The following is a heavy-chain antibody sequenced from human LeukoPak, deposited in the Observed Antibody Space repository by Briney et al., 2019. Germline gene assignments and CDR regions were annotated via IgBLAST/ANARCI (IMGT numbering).Heavy chain of an antibody. D-gene: IGHD6-13*01. CDR3: AKRAAAEKNFDY. V-gene: IGHV3-23*01. CDR2: ISISGGGT. CDR1: GFTFSSYA. Sequence: GGSLRLSCGVSGFTFSSYAMGWVRQAPGKGLEWVSAISISGGGTYYADSVKGRFTISRDNSKNTLYLQMNSLRAEDTAIYYCAKRAAAEKNFDYWGQGTLVTVSS. J-gene: IGHJ4*02.